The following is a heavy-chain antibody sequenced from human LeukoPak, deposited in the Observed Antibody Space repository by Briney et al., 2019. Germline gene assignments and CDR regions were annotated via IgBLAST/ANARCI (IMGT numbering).Heavy chain of an antibody. CDR3: ARKQYYYGSGTTDY. J-gene: IGHJ4*02. D-gene: IGHD3-10*01. CDR1: GNSFTSYT. V-gene: IGHV1-46*01. Sequence: ASVKVSCKASGNSFTSYTISWVRQAPGQGLEWMGIINPSGGSTSYAQKFQGKVTMTRDTSTSTVYMELSSLRSEDTAVYYCARKQYYYGSGTTDYWGQGTLVTVSS. CDR2: INPSGGST.